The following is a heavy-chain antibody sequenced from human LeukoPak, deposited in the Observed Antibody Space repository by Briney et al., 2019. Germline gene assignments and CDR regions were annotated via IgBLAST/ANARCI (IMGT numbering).Heavy chain of an antibody. V-gene: IGHV4-39*01. CDR1: GGSINSGAYY. J-gene: IGHJ6*02. CDR2: IYYSGST. Sequence: SETLSLTCTVSGGSINSGAYYWTWIRQHPGKGLEWIGHIYYSGSTYYNPSLKSRVTISVDTSKNQFSLKLSSVTAADTAVYYCARRGPLRYFDWSDQYGMDVWGQGTTVTVSS. CDR3: ARRGPLRYFDWSDQYGMDV. D-gene: IGHD3-9*01.